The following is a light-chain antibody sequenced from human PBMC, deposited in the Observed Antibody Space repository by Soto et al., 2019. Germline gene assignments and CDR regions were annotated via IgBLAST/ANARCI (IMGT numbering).Light chain of an antibody. CDR3: NSYRTVRTYV. Sequence: QSVLTQPASVSGSPGQSIAIACTGTSSDIGGYNFVSWYQQHPGKAPKLLIYDVGNRPSGVSNRFSGSKSGNTAYLTISGLKAEDEAHYYCNSYRTVRTYVFGTGTKLTVL. CDR2: DVG. J-gene: IGLJ1*01. V-gene: IGLV2-14*01. CDR1: SSDIGGYNF.